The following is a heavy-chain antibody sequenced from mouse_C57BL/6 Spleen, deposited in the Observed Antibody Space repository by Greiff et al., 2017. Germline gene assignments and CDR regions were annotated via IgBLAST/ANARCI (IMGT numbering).Heavy chain of an antibody. Sequence: EVQLQQSGPELVKPGASVKIPCKASGYTFTDYNMDWVKQSHGKSLEWIGDINPNNGGTNYNQKFKGKATLTVDKSSSTAYMELRSLTSEDTAVYYCARGGSSGKNAMDYWGQGTSVTVSS. CDR3: ARGGSSGKNAMDY. CDR2: INPNNGGT. D-gene: IGHD1-1*01. CDR1: GYTFTDYN. V-gene: IGHV1-18*01. J-gene: IGHJ4*01.